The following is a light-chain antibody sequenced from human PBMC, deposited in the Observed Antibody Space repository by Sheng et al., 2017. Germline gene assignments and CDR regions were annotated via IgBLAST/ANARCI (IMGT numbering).Light chain of an antibody. J-gene: IGKJ4*01. Sequence: ETVITQSPATLSVSPGERVTLSCRASQTVYGNLAWYQQKPGQAPRLLISGASTRATGIPARFSGSGSGTEFTLTISSLQSEDFAVYYCQQYNNWPLTFGGGTKVEIK. CDR3: QQYNNWPLT. CDR2: GAS. V-gene: IGKV3-15*01. CDR1: QTVYGN.